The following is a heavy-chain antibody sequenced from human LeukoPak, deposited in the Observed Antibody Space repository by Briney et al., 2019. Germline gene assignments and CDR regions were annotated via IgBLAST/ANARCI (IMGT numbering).Heavy chain of an antibody. V-gene: IGHV4-61*02. J-gene: IGHJ6*03. CDR1: GGSISSGGYY. Sequence: PSETLSLTCTVSGGSISSGGYYWSWIRQPAGKGLEYLGRIHTSGSTNYNPSLTSRVTISVDTSKNQFSLKLNSVTVADTAVYYCARHWSSNYYMDVWGKGTTVTVSS. CDR3: ARHWSSNYYMDV. CDR2: IHTSGST. D-gene: IGHD4-11*01.